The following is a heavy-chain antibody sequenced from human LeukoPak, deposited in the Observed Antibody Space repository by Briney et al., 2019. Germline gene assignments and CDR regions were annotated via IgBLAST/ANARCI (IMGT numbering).Heavy chain of an antibody. V-gene: IGHV4-59*12. CDR1: GGSINNYF. CDR3: ATSFLRGYDY. Sequence: SETLSLTCAVSGGSINNYFWSWIRQPPGKGLEWIGYISCGSTNYNPSLKSRVTISVDTSKNQFSLKLSSVTAADTAVYYCATSFLRGYDYWGQGTLVTVSS. D-gene: IGHD3-10*01. CDR2: ISCGST. J-gene: IGHJ4*02.